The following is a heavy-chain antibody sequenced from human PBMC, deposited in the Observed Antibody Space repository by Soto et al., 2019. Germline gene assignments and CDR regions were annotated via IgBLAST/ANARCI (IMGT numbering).Heavy chain of an antibody. CDR3: ARRYGDAFDI. D-gene: IGHD3-9*01. CDR2: IYYSGST. J-gene: IGHJ3*02. CDR1: GGSISSYY. Sequence: SETLSLTCTVSGGSISSYYWSWIRQPPGKGLEWIGYIYYSGSTNYNPSLKSRVTISVDTSKNQFFLKLSSVTAADTAVYYCARRYGDAFDIWGQGTMVTVSS. V-gene: IGHV4-59*01.